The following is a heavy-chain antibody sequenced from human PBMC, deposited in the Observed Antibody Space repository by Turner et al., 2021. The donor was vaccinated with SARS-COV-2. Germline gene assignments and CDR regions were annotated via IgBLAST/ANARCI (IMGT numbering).Heavy chain of an antibody. CDR3: ARGRAAAAGHFDY. CDR1: GGSVSSGRYY. D-gene: IGHD6-13*01. J-gene: IGHJ4*02. V-gene: IGHV4-61*01. Sequence: QVQLHESGPGLVKPSETLSLTCAVSGGSVSSGRYYWSWIRQPPGKGLEWIGYIYYTGSANYTPSLKSRVSISADTSKNQFSLKLSSVTAADTAVYYCARGRAAAAGHFDYWGQGTLVTVSS. CDR2: IYYTGSA.